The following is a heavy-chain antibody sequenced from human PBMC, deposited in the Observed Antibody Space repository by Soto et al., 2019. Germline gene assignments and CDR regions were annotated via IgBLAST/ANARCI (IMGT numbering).Heavy chain of an antibody. J-gene: IGHJ4*02. V-gene: IGHV1-18*04. D-gene: IGHD4-4*01. CDR2: ISAYNGNT. CDR3: ARDPRYYRMDYFHY. CDR1: GYTFTSYG. Sequence: ASVKVSCKASGYTFTSYGISWVRQAPGQGLEWMGWISAYNGNTNYAQKLQGRVTMTTDTSTSTAYMELRSLRSADTAVYYCARDPRYYRMDYFHYWGQGTLVTVSS.